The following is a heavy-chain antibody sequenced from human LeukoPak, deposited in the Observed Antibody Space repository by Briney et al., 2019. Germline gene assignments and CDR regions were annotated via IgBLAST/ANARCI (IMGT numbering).Heavy chain of an antibody. CDR3: ARTPGGGYYDY. J-gene: IGHJ4*02. Sequence: GGSLRLSCAASGFTFSSYAMHWVRQAPGKGLEYVSAISSNGGSTYYENSVKGRFTISRDNSKNTLYLQMGSLRAEDMAVYYCARTPGGGYYDYWGQGTLVTVSS. CDR2: ISSNGGST. CDR1: GFTFSSYA. D-gene: IGHD3-10*01. V-gene: IGHV3-64*01.